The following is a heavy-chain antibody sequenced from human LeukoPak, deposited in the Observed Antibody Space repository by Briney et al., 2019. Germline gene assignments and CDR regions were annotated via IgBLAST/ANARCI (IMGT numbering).Heavy chain of an antibody. CDR2: ISYDGTNE. CDR3: ARDGRYYGSGSLNYFDY. Sequence: GGSLRLSCAASGFSFTNYAMHWVRQAPGKGLEWLALISYDGTNEYYADSVKGRFTISRDNSRDTLYLQMNSLRAEDTAVYYCARDGRYYGSGSLNYFDYWGQGTLVTVSS. V-gene: IGHV3-30-3*01. D-gene: IGHD3-10*01. CDR1: GFSFTNYA. J-gene: IGHJ4*02.